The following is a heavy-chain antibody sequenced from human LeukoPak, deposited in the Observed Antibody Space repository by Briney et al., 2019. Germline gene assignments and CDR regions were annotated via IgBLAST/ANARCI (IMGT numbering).Heavy chain of an antibody. CDR3: ARLIAAAGTGAFDI. J-gene: IGHJ3*02. V-gene: IGHV3-21*01. CDR2: ISSSSSYI. CDR1: GFTFSSYS. D-gene: IGHD6-13*01. Sequence: PGGSLRLSCAASGFTFSSYSMNWVRQAPGKGLEWVSSISSSSSYIYYADSVKGRFTIFRDNAKNSLYLQMNSLRAEDTAVYYCARLIAAAGTGAFDIWGQGTMVTVSS.